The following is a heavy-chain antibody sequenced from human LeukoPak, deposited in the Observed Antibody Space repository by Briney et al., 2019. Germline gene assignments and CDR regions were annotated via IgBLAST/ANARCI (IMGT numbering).Heavy chain of an antibody. D-gene: IGHD3-22*01. Sequence: GESLRLSCAASGFTFSSYGMHWVRQAPGKGLEWVAFIRYDGSNKYYGDSVKGRFTISRDNSKNTLYLQMNSLRVEDTAVYYCAKDYYDSSGVDYWGQGTLVTVSS. J-gene: IGHJ4*02. CDR1: GFTFSSYG. CDR2: IRYDGSNK. CDR3: AKDYYDSSGVDY. V-gene: IGHV3-30*02.